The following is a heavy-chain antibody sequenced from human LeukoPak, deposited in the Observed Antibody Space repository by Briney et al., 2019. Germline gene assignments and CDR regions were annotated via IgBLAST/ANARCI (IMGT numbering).Heavy chain of an antibody. V-gene: IGHV3-23*01. D-gene: IGHD6-19*01. CDR2: ISVSGVDT. CDR1: GFTFSSYA. CDR3: AKPFFSSDTGEAFDY. J-gene: IGHJ4*02. Sequence: PGGSLRLSCAASGFTFSSYAMSWVRQAPGKGPEWVSWISVSGVDTYYADSVKGRFTISRDNSKNTLYLQMNSLRAEDTAVYYCAKPFFSSDTGEAFDYWGQGALVTVSS.